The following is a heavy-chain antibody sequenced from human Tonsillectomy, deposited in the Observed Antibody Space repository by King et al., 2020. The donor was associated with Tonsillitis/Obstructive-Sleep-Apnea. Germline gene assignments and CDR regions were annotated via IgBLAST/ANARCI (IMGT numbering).Heavy chain of an antibody. CDR2: INHSGST. J-gene: IGHJ6*03. CDR1: GGSFSGYY. V-gene: IGHV4-34*01. CDR3: ARRDYSTLYYYYYMDV. D-gene: IGHD4-11*01. Sequence: VQLQQWGAGLLKPSETLSLTCAVYGGSFSGYYWSWIRQPPGKGLEWIGEINHSGSTNYNPSLKSRDTISVDTSKNQFSLKVSSVTAADTAVYYCARRDYSTLYYYYYMDVWGEGTTVTVSS.